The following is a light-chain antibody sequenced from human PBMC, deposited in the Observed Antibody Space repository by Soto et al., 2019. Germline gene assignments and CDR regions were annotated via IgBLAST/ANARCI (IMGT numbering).Light chain of an antibody. V-gene: IGKV1-8*01. CDR1: QGMSSY. CDR3: QQYYSYPS. CDR2: AAS. J-gene: IGKJ3*01. Sequence: AIRMTKSPSSRSASTGDRVTITCRASQGMSSYLAWYEQKPGQAPKLLIYAASTLQIGVPSRFSGSGSGTDFTLNISCLQSEDFATYYCQQYYSYPSFGPGTKVDIK.